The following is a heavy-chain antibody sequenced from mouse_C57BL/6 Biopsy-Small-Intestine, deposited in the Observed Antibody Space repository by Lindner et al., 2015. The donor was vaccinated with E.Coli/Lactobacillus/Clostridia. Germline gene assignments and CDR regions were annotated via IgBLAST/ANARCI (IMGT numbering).Heavy chain of an antibody. J-gene: IGHJ3*01. Sequence: VQLQESGPELVKPGDSVKISCKASGYSFTGYFMNWVMQSHGKGLEWIGRINPYNGDTFYNQKFKGKATLTVDKSSSTAHMELRSLTSEDSAVYYCARSDYSNYEGFAYWGQGTLVTVSA. V-gene: IGHV1-20*01. CDR3: ARSDYSNYEGFAY. CDR1: GYSFTGYF. D-gene: IGHD2-5*01. CDR2: INPYNGDT.